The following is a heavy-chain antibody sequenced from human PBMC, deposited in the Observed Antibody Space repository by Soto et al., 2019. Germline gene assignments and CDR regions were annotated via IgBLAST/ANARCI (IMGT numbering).Heavy chain of an antibody. CDR1: GFTFSSYS. D-gene: IGHD3-3*01. CDR2: ISSSSSTI. V-gene: IGHV3-48*02. CDR3: ARDGTRVVGAILVGAFDI. Sequence: GWSLRLSFASSGFTFSSYSMNCVRQAPGKGLEWVSYISSSSSTIYYADSVKGRFTISRDNAKNSLYLQMNSLRDEDTAVYYCARDGTRVVGAILVGAFDIWGQGTMVTVSS. J-gene: IGHJ3*02.